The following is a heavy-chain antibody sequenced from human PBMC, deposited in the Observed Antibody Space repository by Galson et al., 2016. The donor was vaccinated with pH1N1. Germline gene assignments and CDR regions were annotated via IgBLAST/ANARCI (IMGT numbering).Heavy chain of an antibody. CDR2: AYYRSKWYN. CDR1: GDSVSSNSAA. J-gene: IGHJ6*02. V-gene: IGHV6-1*01. CDR3: ARGGFYYGSSGPSYGMDV. Sequence: CALSGDSVSSNSAAWNWIRQSPSRGLEWLGRAYYRSKWYNDYAVSVKSRITINPDTSKNQFSLQLNSVTPEDTAVYYCARGGFYYGSSGPSYGMDVWGQGTTVTVSS. D-gene: IGHD3-22*01.